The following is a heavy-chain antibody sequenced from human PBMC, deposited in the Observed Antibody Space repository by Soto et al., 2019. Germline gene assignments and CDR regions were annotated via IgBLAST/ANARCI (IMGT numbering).Heavy chain of an antibody. Sequence: SVKVSFKASGGTFSSYSISWVRQAPGQGLECMGGIIPIFGTANYAQKFQGRVTITADESTSTAYMELSSLRSEDTAVYYCAQGYCSGGSCYSRYYYYGMDVWGQGTTVTVSS. CDR1: GGTFSSYS. CDR3: AQGYCSGGSCYSRYYYYGMDV. J-gene: IGHJ6*02. V-gene: IGHV1-69*13. D-gene: IGHD2-15*01. CDR2: IIPIFGTA.